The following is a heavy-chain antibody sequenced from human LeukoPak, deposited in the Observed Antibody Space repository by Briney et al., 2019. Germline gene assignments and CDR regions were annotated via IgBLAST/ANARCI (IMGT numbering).Heavy chain of an antibody. J-gene: IGHJ4*02. D-gene: IGHD4-23*01. CDR3: ARGSSAPRWLPFDY. CDR1: GGSIGTYY. V-gene: IGHV4-34*01. Sequence: SETLSLTCTVSGGSIGTYYWSWIRQPPGKGLEWIGEINHSGSTNYNPSLKSRVIISVDTSRNQFSLKLNSLTAADTAVYYCARGSSAPRWLPFDYWGQGTLVTVSS. CDR2: INHSGST.